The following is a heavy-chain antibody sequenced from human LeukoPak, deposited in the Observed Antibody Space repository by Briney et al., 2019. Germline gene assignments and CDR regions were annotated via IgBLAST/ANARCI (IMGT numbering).Heavy chain of an antibody. J-gene: IGHJ4*02. Sequence: ASVKVSCKASGYTFTSYGISWVRQAPGQGLEWMGWISAYNGNTNYAQRLQGRVTMTTDTSTSTAYMELRSLRSDDTAVYYCARDGFLDSSGYPDYWGQGTLVTVSS. D-gene: IGHD3-22*01. CDR3: ARDGFLDSSGYPDY. CDR2: ISAYNGNT. CDR1: GYTFTSYG. V-gene: IGHV1-18*01.